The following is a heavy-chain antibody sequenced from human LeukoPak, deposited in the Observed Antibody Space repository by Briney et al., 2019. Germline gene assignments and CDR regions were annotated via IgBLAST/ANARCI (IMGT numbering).Heavy chain of an antibody. CDR3: VRGSYNQYSSGWYHIDY. CDR1: GYTFTSYD. J-gene: IGHJ4*02. V-gene: IGHV1-8*03. CDR2: MNPNSGNA. D-gene: IGHD6-19*01. Sequence: GASVKVSCKASGYTFTSYDINWVRQATGQGLEWMGWMNPNSGNAGYAQKFQGRVTITRNTSISTAYMELSSLRSEDTAVYYCVRGSYNQYSSGWYHIDYWGQGTLVTVST.